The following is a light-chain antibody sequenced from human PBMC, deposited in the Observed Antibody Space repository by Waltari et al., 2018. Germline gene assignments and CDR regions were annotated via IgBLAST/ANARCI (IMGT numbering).Light chain of an antibody. Sequence: DIQMTQSPSSLSASVGDRVTITCRASRGITNSLAWYQQKTGRAPKLLLYAASRLQSGVPTRFRGSGSGTDYTLTISSLQPEDFATYYCQQYYNTSATFGGGTKVEIK. CDR2: AAS. J-gene: IGKJ4*01. CDR1: RGITNS. V-gene: IGKV1-NL1*01. CDR3: QQYYNTSAT.